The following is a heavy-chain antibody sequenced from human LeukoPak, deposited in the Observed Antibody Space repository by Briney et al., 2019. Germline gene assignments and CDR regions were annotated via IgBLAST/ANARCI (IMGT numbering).Heavy chain of an antibody. V-gene: IGHV3-30*02. Sequence: GGSLRLSCAASGFTFSSYGMHWVRQAPGKGLEWVAFIRYDGSNKYYADSVKGRFTISRDNSKNSLYLQMNSLRAEDTAVYYCAKDRDSGYDITKYLGGQGTLVTVSS. J-gene: IGHJ4*02. CDR2: IRYDGSNK. CDR3: AKDRDSGYDITKYL. D-gene: IGHD5-12*01. CDR1: GFTFSSYG.